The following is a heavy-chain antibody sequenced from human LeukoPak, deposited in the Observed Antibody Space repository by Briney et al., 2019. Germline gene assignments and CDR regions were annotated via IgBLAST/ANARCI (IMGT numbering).Heavy chain of an antibody. V-gene: IGHV3-23*01. Sequence: GGSLRLSCAASGFTFSDYYMSWIRQAPGKGLEWVSAISGSGGSTYYADSVKGRFTISRDNSKNTLYLQMNSLRAEDTAVYYCAKDRSTMVRGVIWFDPWGQGTLVTVSS. J-gene: IGHJ5*02. D-gene: IGHD3-10*01. CDR3: AKDRSTMVRGVIWFDP. CDR2: ISGSGGST. CDR1: GFTFSDYY.